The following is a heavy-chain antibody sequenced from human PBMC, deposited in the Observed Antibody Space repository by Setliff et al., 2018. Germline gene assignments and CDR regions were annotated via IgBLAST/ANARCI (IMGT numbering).Heavy chain of an antibody. CDR3: SRDPNGDYVGAFDP. V-gene: IGHV3-23*01. CDR2: ITVSGHTT. J-gene: IGHJ5*02. CDR1: GFTFSSLW. Sequence: GGSLRLSCTASGFTFSSLWMSWVRQAPGEGLEWVSSITVSGHTTYAGSVEGRFSISRDNSRNTLYLQMNSLRAEDTASYFCSRDPNGDYVGAFDPWGQGILVTVSS. D-gene: IGHD4-17*01.